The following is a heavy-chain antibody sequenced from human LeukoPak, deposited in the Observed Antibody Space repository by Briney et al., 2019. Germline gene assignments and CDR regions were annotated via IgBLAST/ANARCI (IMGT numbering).Heavy chain of an antibody. CDR2: INPGDGYI. D-gene: IGHD2-2*01. Sequence: ASVKVSCKASGYTFTNYLTHWVRQAPGQGLEWMGVINPGDGYINYAQKFQGRVTMTRDTSTSTVYMELNSLRSEDTAVYYCARVSDQSFQHWGQGTLVTVSS. V-gene: IGHV1-46*01. J-gene: IGHJ1*01. CDR3: ARVSDQSFQH. CDR1: GYTFTNYL.